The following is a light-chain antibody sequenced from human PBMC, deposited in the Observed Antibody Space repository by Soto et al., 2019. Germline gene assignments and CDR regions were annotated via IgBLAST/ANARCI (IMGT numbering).Light chain of an antibody. CDR2: GAS. CDR1: QSVSSNY. CDR3: QQYGSSRWT. J-gene: IGKJ1*01. Sequence: EIVLTQSPGTLSLPPGERATLSCRASQSVSSNYLVWYQQKPGQAPRLLFYGASSRATGIPDRFSGSGSGTDFTLTISRLEPEDFAVYYCQQYGSSRWTFGQGTKVDIK. V-gene: IGKV3-20*01.